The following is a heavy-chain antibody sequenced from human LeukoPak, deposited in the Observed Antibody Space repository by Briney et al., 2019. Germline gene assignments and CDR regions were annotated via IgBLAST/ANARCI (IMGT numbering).Heavy chain of an antibody. D-gene: IGHD4-11*01. J-gene: IGHJ4*02. CDR2: IYYSGST. CDR3: ARPQRYSNYALDY. Sequence: GSLRLSCAASGLTFSSHWMHWVRQPPGKGLEWIGGIYYSGSTYYKPSLKSRVTMSVDTSKNQFSLKLSSVTAADTAVYYCARPQRYSNYALDYWGQGTLVTVSS. V-gene: IGHV4-59*04. CDR1: GLTFSSHW.